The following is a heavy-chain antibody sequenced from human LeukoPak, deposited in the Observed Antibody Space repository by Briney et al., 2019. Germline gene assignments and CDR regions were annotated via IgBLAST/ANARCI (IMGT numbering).Heavy chain of an antibody. CDR3: ARANSSFFRNGYYYFDY. CDR2: INHSGST. J-gene: IGHJ4*02. Sequence: SETLSLTCAVYGGSFSGYYWSWIRQPPGKGLEWIGEINHSGSTYYNPSLKSRVTISVDRSKNQFSLKLSSVTAADTAVYYCARANSSFFRNGYYYFDYWGQGTLVTVSS. V-gene: IGHV4-34*01. CDR1: GGSFSGYY. D-gene: IGHD5-24*01.